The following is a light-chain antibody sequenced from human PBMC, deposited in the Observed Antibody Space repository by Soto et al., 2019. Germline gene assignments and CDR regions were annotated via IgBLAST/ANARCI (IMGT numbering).Light chain of an antibody. CDR3: AAWDDSLKAVV. CDR1: SSNIGSNT. Sequence: QSVLTQPPSASGTPGQRVTIYCSGSSSNIGSNTVNWYHQLPGTAPKLLIYSNNQRPSGVPERFSGSKSGTSASLAISGLQSEDEADYYCAAWDDSLKAVVFGGGTKLTVL. V-gene: IGLV1-44*01. CDR2: SNN. J-gene: IGLJ2*01.